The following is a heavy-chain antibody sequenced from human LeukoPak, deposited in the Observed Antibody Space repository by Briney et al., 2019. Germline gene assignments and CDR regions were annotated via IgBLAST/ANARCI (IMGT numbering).Heavy chain of an antibody. CDR3: AREPDPILTGYYFSGAVFGFPDAFDI. V-gene: IGHV1-18*01. CDR1: GYTFTSYG. J-gene: IGHJ3*02. CDR2: ISAYNGNT. D-gene: IGHD3-9*01. Sequence: ASVKVSCKASGYTFTSYGISWVRQAPGQGLEWMGWISAYNGNTNYAQKLQGRVTMTTDTSTSTAYMELRSLRSDDTAVYYCAREPDPILTGYYFSGAVFGFPDAFDIWGQGTMVTVSS.